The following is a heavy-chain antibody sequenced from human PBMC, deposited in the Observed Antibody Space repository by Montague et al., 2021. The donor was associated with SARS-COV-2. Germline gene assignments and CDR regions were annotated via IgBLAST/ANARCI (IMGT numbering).Heavy chain of an antibody. CDR3: AKDRSSGWRPQYYFDY. D-gene: IGHD6-19*01. CDR2: ISWNSGSI. V-gene: IGHV3-9*01. CDR1: GFTFDDYA. J-gene: IGHJ4*02. Sequence: SLRLSCAASGFTFDDYAMHWVRQAPGKGLEWVSGISWNSGSIGYADSMKGRFTIPRDNAKNSLYLQMNSLRAEDTALYYCAKDRSSGWRPQYYFDYWGQGTLVTVSS.